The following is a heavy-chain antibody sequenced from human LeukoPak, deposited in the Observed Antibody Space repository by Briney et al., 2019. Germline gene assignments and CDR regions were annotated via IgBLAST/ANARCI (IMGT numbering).Heavy chain of an antibody. J-gene: IGHJ6*04. V-gene: IGHV3-15*01. Sequence: GGSLGLSCAASGFTFNNAWMSWVRQTPGKGLEWVGRVKSIPDGGTIDYAAPVKGRFTISRDDSKNTLYLQMNSLKTEDTALYYCVTDHPMIPDYGMDVWGKGTTVTVSS. CDR1: GFTFNNAW. D-gene: IGHD3-16*01. CDR2: VKSIPDGGTI. CDR3: VTDHPMIPDYGMDV.